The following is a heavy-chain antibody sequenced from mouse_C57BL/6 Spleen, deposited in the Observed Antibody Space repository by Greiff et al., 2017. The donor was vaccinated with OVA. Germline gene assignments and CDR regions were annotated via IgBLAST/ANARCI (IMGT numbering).Heavy chain of an antibody. CDR1: GYSFTSYY. V-gene: IGHV1-66*01. J-gene: IGHJ2*01. D-gene: IGHD2-4*01. CDR2: IYPGSGNT. CDR3: ARRDYDYEGYFDY. Sequence: VQLQQSGPELVKPGASVKISCKASGYSFTSYYIHWVKQRPGQGLEWIGWIYPGSGNTKYNEKFKGKATLTADTSSSTAYMQLSSLTSEDSAVYYCARRDYDYEGYFDYWGQGTTLTVSS.